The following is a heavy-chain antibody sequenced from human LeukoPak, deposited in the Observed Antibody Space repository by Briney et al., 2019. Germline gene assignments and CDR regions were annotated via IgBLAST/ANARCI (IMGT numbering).Heavy chain of an antibody. Sequence: GSLRLSCAASGFTFSDHGMHWVRQAPGKGLEWVAVTWHDGSNAYYADSVKGRFTISRDNSKNTIYLQMNSLRAEDTALYYCARDFNNGMVAYYYFDYWGQGTLVTVSS. CDR2: TWHDGSNA. J-gene: IGHJ4*02. CDR1: GFTFSDHG. CDR3: ARDFNNGMVAYYYFDY. V-gene: IGHV3-33*01. D-gene: IGHD1-14*01.